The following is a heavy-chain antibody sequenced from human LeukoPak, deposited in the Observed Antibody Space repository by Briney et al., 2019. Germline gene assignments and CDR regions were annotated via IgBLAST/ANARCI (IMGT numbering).Heavy chain of an antibody. Sequence: SVKVSCKASGGTFSSYAISWVRQAPGQGLEWMGGIIPIFGTANYAQKFQDRVTITADESTSTAYMELSSLRSEDTAVYYCARVLIAVAGRPFDYWGQGTLVTVSS. D-gene: IGHD6-19*01. J-gene: IGHJ4*02. CDR1: GGTFSSYA. CDR2: IIPIFGTA. CDR3: ARVLIAVAGRPFDY. V-gene: IGHV1-69*13.